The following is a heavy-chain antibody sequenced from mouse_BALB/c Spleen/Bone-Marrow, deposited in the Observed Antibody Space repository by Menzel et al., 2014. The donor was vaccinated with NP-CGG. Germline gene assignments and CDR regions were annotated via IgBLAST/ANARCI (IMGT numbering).Heavy chain of an antibody. CDR3: VRETTVVADFDY. V-gene: IGHV3-1*02. CDR2: IHYSGST. J-gene: IGHJ2*01. D-gene: IGHD1-1*01. CDR1: GYSIXSGYG. Sequence: EVQLQQSGPDLVKPSQSLSLTCTVAGYSIXSGYGWHWIRQFPGNKLEWMGYIHYSGSTNYNPSLQSRISITRDTSKNQFFLQLNSVTTEDTATYYCVRETTVVADFDYWGQGTTLTVSS.